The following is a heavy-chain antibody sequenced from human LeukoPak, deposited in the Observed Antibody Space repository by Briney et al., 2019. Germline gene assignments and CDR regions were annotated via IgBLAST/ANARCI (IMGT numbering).Heavy chain of an antibody. CDR2: IIPIFGTA. Sequence: SVKVSCKASGGIFTSYAINWVRQAPGQGLEWMGGIIPIFGTANYAQKFQGRVTITTDEYTNTAYMELSSLRSEDTAVYYCASCPAAAGKKARYYYMDVWGKGTTVTVSS. CDR1: GGIFTSYA. J-gene: IGHJ6*03. CDR3: ASCPAAAGKKARYYYMDV. V-gene: IGHV1-69*05. D-gene: IGHD6-13*01.